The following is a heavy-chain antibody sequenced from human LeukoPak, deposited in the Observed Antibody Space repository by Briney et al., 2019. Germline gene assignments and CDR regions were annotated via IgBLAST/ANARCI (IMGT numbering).Heavy chain of an antibody. Sequence: GGSLRLSCAASGFTVSYTYMSWVRQAPGMGLEWVSVIYSGGSTYYADSVKGRFTISRDNSKNTMYFQTNSLRAEDTAVYYCASTPPRYLGYFDYWGQGTLVTVSS. J-gene: IGHJ4*02. D-gene: IGHD3-9*01. CDR3: ASTPPRYLGYFDY. V-gene: IGHV3-53*01. CDR1: GFTVSYTY. CDR2: IYSGGST.